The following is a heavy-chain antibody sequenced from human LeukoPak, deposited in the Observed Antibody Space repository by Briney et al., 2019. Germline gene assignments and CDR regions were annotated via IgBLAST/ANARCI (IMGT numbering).Heavy chain of an antibody. CDR2: ISRSGANT. V-gene: IGHV3-23*01. CDR3: ATEREKSLEY. Sequence: QSGGSLRLSCAASEFTLSTYAMSWVRQAPGKGLEWVSAISRSGANTYYADSVKGRLTISRHNSMTTLFLQMNDLRAEDTAVYYCATEREKSLEYWGQGTLVTVSS. D-gene: IGHD5-24*01. J-gene: IGHJ4*02. CDR1: EFTLSTYA.